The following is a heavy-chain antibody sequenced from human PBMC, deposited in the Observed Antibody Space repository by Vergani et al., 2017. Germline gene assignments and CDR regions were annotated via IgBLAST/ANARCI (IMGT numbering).Heavy chain of an antibody. V-gene: IGHV1-69*09. J-gene: IGHJ3*02. D-gene: IGHD3-22*01. Sequence: QVQLVQSGAEVKKPGASVKVSCKASGYTFTSYYMHWVRQAPGQGLEWMGRIIPILGIANYAQKFQGRVTITADKSTSTAYMELSSLRSEDTAVYYCARGGYYDSSGYYEHHDAFDIGGQGTMVTVSS. CDR2: IIPILGIA. CDR3: ARGGYYDSSGYYEHHDAFDI. CDR1: GYTFTSYY.